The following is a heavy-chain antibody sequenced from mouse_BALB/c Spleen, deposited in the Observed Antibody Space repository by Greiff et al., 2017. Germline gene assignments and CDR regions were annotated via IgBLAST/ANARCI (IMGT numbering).Heavy chain of an antibody. V-gene: IGHV5-6-4*01. CDR1: GFTFSSYT. CDR3: TRDGYDDMDY. Sequence: EVKLVESGGGLVKPGGSLKLSCAASGFTFSSYTMSWVRQTPEKRLEWVATISSGGSYTYYPDSVKGRFTISRDNAKNTLYLQMSSLKSEDTAMYYCTRDGYDDMDYWGQGTSVTVSS. J-gene: IGHJ4*01. CDR2: ISSGGSYT. D-gene: IGHD2-14*01.